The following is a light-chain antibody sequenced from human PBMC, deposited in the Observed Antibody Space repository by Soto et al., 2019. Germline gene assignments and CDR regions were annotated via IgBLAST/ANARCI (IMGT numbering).Light chain of an antibody. V-gene: IGLV1-40*01. CDR3: QSYDSSLSGFYV. CDR1: SSNIGAGYD. J-gene: IGLJ1*01. CDR2: GNS. Sequence: VLTQPPSVSGAPGQRVTISCTGSSSNIGAGYDVHWYQQLPGTAPKLLIYGNSNRPSGVPDRFSGSKSGTSASLAITGLQAEDEADYYCQSYDSSLSGFYVFGTGTKLTVL.